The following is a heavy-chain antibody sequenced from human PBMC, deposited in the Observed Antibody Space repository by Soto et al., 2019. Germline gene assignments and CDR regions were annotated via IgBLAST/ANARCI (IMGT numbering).Heavy chain of an antibody. D-gene: IGHD1-20*01. Sequence: GGSLRLSCAASGFTFSSSGMHWVRQAPGKGLGWVAVISYDGSNKFYADSVKGRFTISRDNFRNTLYLQMNSLRAEDTAVYYCAKEFHSWNYFDYWGQGTLVTISS. V-gene: IGHV3-30*18. CDR2: ISYDGSNK. CDR3: AKEFHSWNYFDY. CDR1: GFTFSSSG. J-gene: IGHJ4*02.